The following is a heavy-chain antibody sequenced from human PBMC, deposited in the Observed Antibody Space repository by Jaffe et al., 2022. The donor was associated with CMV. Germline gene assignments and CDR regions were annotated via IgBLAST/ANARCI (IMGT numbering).Heavy chain of an antibody. CDR1: GFTFSNYW. V-gene: IGHV3-74*01. CDR2: IKSDESSA. CDR3: ARSEGGWPPGGMDV. D-gene: IGHD6-19*01. Sequence: EVQLVESGGGLVQRGGSLRLSCAGSGFTFSNYWMNWVRQAPGKGLVWVARIKSDESSASYADSVKGRWTISRDNAKNTVNLQMNSVRGEDTGVYHCARSEGGWPPGGMDVWGQGTTVTVSS. J-gene: IGHJ6*02.